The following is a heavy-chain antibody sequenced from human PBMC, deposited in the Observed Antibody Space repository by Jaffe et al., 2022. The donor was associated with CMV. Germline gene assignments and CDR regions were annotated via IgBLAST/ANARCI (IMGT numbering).Heavy chain of an antibody. V-gene: IGHV3-23*01. CDR3: AKGHYYDSSGYLYFDY. J-gene: IGHJ4*02. CDR2: ISGSGGST. D-gene: IGHD3-22*01. Sequence: EVQLLESGGGLVQPGGSLRLSCAASGFTFSSYAMSWVRQAPGKGLEWVSAISGSGGSTYYADSVKGRFTISRDNSKNTLYLQMNSLRAEDTAVYYCAKGHYYDSSGYLYFDYWGQGTLVTVSS. CDR1: GFTFSSYA.